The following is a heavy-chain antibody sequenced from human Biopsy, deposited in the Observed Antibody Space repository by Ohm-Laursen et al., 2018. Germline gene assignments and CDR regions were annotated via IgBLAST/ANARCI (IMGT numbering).Heavy chain of an antibody. V-gene: IGHV4-31*03. CDR1: GGSISNNNYY. CDR2: IFYSANT. Sequence: PSETLSLTCPVSGGSISNNNYYWGWIRHHPGKGLEWIGNIFYSANTYYNPSLKSRVTISVDTSKNQFSLKLSSVTAADTAVYYCARLGSGDYFPTFFDFWGQGALVTVSS. D-gene: IGHD5-12*01. J-gene: IGHJ4*02. CDR3: ARLGSGDYFPTFFDF.